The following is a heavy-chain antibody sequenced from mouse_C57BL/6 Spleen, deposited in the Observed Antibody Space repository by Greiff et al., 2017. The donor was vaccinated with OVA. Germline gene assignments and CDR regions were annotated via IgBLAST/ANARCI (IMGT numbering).Heavy chain of an antibody. CDR3: ARAQATSYAMDY. CDR2: IDPSDSYT. V-gene: IGHV1-69*01. J-gene: IGHJ4*01. D-gene: IGHD3-2*02. Sequence: VKQRPGQGLEWIGEIDPSDSYTNYNQKFKGKSTLTVDKSSSTAYMQLSSLTSEDSAVYYCARAQATSYAMDYWGQGTSVTVSS.